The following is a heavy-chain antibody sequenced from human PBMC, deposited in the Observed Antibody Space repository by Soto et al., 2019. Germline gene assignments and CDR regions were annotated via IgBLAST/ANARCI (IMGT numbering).Heavy chain of an antibody. CDR3: ARDPYYYDSSGYYYPNWFDP. CDR1: GYTFTGYY. J-gene: IGHJ5*02. CDR2: INPNSGGT. D-gene: IGHD3-22*01. V-gene: IGHV1-2*02. Sequence: WASVKVSCKASGYTFTGYYMHWVRQAPGQGLEWMGWINPNSGGTNYAQKFQGRVTMTRDTSISTAYMELSRLRSDDTAVYYCARDPYYYDSSGYYYPNWFDPWGQGTLVTVSS.